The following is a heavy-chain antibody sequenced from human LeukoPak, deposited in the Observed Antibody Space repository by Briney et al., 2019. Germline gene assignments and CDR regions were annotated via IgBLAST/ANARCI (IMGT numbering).Heavy chain of an antibody. V-gene: IGHV3-21*01. J-gene: IGHJ6*02. D-gene: IGHD3-10*01. CDR1: GFTFSSYS. Sequence: PGGSLRLSCAASGFTFSSYSMNWVRQAPGKGLEWVSSISSSSSYIYYADSVKGRFTISRDNAKNSLYLQMNSLRAEDTAVYYCARDLGGITMVRGVLDVWGQGTTVTVS. CDR3: ARDLGGITMVRGVLDV. CDR2: ISSSSSYI.